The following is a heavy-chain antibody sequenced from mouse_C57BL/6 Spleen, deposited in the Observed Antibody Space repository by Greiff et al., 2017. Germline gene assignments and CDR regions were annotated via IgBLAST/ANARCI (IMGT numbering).Heavy chain of an antibody. CDR3: ASHYYGSSWYFDV. J-gene: IGHJ1*03. Sequence: QVHVKQSGPELVKPGASVKISCKASGYAFSSSWMNWVKQRPGKGLEWIGRIYPGDGDTNYNGKFKGKATLTADKSSSTAYMQLSSLTSEDSAVYFCASHYYGSSWYFDVWGTGTTVTVSS. CDR2: IYPGDGDT. CDR1: GYAFSSSW. D-gene: IGHD1-1*01. V-gene: IGHV1-82*01.